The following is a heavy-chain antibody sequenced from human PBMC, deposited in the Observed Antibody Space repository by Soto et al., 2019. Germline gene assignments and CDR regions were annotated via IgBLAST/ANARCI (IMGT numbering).Heavy chain of an antibody. V-gene: IGHV4-31*03. CDR2: IYTDGGT. D-gene: IGHD2-8*01. Sequence: SETLSLTCTVSGDSINSGAFYWTWIRQLPGKGLEWIGTIYTDGGTDYSPSLKSRITMSVDTSKNQFSLRLTSVTAADTAVYYCARGLGEWSNDYWGQGTLVTVSS. CDR1: GDSINSGAFY. CDR3: ARGLGEWSNDY. J-gene: IGHJ4*02.